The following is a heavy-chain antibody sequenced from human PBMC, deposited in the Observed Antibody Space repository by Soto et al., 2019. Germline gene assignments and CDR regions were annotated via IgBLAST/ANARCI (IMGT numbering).Heavy chain of an antibody. Sequence: QVRLQESGPGLVKPSQTLFLTCTVSGGSISSCDYYWTWILQHPGKGLEWIGYISSSGRTYYNPSLKSRVSMSLGTSANQFSLRLSSVTAADTAVFYCARDRPGASQGSYYGLDVWGQGATVTVAS. CDR3: ARDRPGASQGSYYGLDV. J-gene: IGHJ6*02. D-gene: IGHD6-25*01. V-gene: IGHV4-31*03. CDR2: ISSSGRT. CDR1: GGSISSCDYY.